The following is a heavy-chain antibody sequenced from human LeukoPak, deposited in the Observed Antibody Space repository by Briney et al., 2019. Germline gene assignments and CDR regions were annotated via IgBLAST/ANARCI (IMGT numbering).Heavy chain of an antibody. J-gene: IGHJ4*02. CDR1: RGSFSGYY. V-gene: IGHV4-34*01. CDR3: ARRNGMAARPRASDY. CDR2: INHSGST. D-gene: IGHD6-6*01. Sequence: SETLSLTCAVYRGSFSGYYWSWIRQPPGKGLEWIGEINHSGSTNYNPSLKSRVTISVDTSKNQFSLKLSSVTAADTAVYYCARRNGMAARPRASDYWGQGTLVTVSS.